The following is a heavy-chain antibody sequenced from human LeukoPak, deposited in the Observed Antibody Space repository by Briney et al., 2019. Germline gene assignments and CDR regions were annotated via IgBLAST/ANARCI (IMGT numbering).Heavy chain of an antibody. CDR2: IYYSGST. Sequence: SETLSLTCTVSGGSISSYYWSWIRQPPGKGLEWIGYIYYSGSTNYNPSLKSRVTISVDTSKNQFSLKLSSVTAADTAVYYCARGRIAVAGDFDYWGQGTLVTVSS. D-gene: IGHD6-19*01. CDR1: GGSISSYY. J-gene: IGHJ4*02. V-gene: IGHV4-59*12. CDR3: ARGRIAVAGDFDY.